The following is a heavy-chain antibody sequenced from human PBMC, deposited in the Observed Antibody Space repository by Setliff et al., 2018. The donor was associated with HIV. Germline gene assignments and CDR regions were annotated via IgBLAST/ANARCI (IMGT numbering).Heavy chain of an antibody. CDR3: ARSRVGRSDAFDV. V-gene: IGHV5-51*01. J-gene: IGHJ3*01. D-gene: IGHD1-26*01. CDR1: GYSFTSTW. CDR2: IYPGDSDT. Sequence: GESLKISCKTYGYSFTSTWIGWVRQTPGKGMEWMAIIYPGDSDTTYNPSFQGQVTISVDKSITSAFLQLRRVKVSDTGLYFCARSRVGRSDAFDVWGQGTLVTVSS.